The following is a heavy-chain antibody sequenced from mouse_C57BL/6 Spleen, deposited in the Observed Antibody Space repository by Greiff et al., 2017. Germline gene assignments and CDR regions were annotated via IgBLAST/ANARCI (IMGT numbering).Heavy chain of an antibody. V-gene: IGHV1-64*01. J-gene: IGHJ1*03. CDR1: GYTFTSYW. CDR2: IHPNSGST. Sequence: QVQLKQPGAELVKPGASVKLSCKASGYTFTSYWMHWVKQRPGQGLEWIGMIHPNSGSTNYNEKFKSKATLTVDKSSSTAYMQLSSLTSEDSAVYYCARYINWDRYFDVWGTGTTVTVSS. D-gene: IGHD4-1*02. CDR3: ARYINWDRYFDV.